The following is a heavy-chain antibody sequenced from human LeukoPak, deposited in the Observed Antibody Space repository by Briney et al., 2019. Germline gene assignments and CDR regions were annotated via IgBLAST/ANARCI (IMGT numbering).Heavy chain of an antibody. CDR3: ARARGRLLLVDY. Sequence: GSLRLSCAASGFTFGGFAMSWVRRTPGKGLEWIGRIYSSGSTDYNPSLKSRVTMSVDTSKNQFSLNLSSVTAADSAVYYCARARGRLLLVDYWGQGTLVTVSS. D-gene: IGHD3-10*01. CDR1: GFTFGGFA. J-gene: IGHJ4*02. CDR2: IYSSGST. V-gene: IGHV4-59*10.